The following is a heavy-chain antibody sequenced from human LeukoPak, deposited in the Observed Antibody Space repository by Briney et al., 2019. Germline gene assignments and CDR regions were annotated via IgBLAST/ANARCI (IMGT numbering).Heavy chain of an antibody. CDR3: ASMGVHRAPNWFDP. CDR1: GGTFSSYA. Sequence: GSSVKVSCKASGGTFSSYAISWVRQAPGQGLEWMGGIIPILGTANYAQKFQGRVTITTDESTSTAYMELSSLRSEDTAVYYCASMGVHRAPNWFDPWGQGTLVTVSS. D-gene: IGHD3-16*01. V-gene: IGHV1-69*05. J-gene: IGHJ5*02. CDR2: IIPILGTA.